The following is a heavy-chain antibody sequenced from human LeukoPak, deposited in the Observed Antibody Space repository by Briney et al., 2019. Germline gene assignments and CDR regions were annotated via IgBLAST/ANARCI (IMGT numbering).Heavy chain of an antibody. J-gene: IGHJ4*02. V-gene: IGHV1-18*01. CDR3: ARVGYSGYDYPFDY. CDR1: GYTFRSHG. Sequence: ASVKVSCTASGYTFRSHGISWVRQAPGQGLEWMGWISCYDGETKYAQKFQGRVTMTTDTSTSTAYMELRSLRSDDTAVYYCARVGYSGYDYPFDYWGQGTLVTVSS. CDR2: ISCYDGET. D-gene: IGHD5-12*01.